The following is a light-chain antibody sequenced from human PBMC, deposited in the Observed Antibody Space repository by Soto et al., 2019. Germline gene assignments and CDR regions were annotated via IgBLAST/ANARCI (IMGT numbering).Light chain of an antibody. CDR3: NSYEGSNNLV. V-gene: IGLV2-8*01. Sequence: QSALTQPPSASGSPGQSVTISCTGTTSDVGAYNSVSWYQQHPGRAPKLLIYEVTKRPPGVPDRFSGSKSGNTASLTVSGLQAEDEADYYCNSYEGSNNLVFGGGTKVTVL. J-gene: IGLJ2*01. CDR1: TSDVGAYNS. CDR2: EVT.